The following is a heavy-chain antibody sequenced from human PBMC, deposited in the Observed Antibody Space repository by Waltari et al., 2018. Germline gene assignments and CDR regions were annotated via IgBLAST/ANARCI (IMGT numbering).Heavy chain of an antibody. J-gene: IGHJ4*02. CDR1: GFTFSSYA. Sequence: EVQLLESGGGLVPPGGSLRLSCVASGFTFSSYAMHWVRQAPGKGLEWVSDISSSGGTTNYADFVKGRFTISRDNSKNTLYLQMNSLRAEDTAVYYCVTLSKPRGDIAGNFDYWGQGTLVTVSS. D-gene: IGHD3-10*01. CDR2: ISSSGGTT. CDR3: VTLSKPRGDIAGNFDY. V-gene: IGHV3-23*01.